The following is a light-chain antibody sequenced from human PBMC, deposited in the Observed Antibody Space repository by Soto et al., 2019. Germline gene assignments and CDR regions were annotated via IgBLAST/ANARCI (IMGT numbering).Light chain of an antibody. CDR3: KQYGSSTQT. CDR1: QSVSSSY. Sequence: EIVLTQSPGTLSLSPGERATLSCRASQSVSSSYLAWYQQKPGQAPRLLIYGASSRATGIPARFSGSGSGTDFTLNISSLQPEDFAVYYCKQYGSSTQTFGRGTKVDIK. J-gene: IGKJ4*02. V-gene: IGKV3-20*01. CDR2: GAS.